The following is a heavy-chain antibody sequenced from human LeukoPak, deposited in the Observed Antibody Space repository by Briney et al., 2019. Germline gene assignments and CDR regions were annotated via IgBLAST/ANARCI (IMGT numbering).Heavy chain of an antibody. CDR3: ARVTGYSYGRGWFDP. CDR2: INHSGST. J-gene: IGHJ5*02. V-gene: IGHV4-34*01. D-gene: IGHD5-18*01. Sequence: PSETLSLTCAVYGGSFSGYYWSWIRQPPGKGLEWIGEINHSGSTNYNPSLKSRVTISVDTSKNQFSLKLSSVTAADTAVYYCARVTGYSYGRGWFDPWGQGTLVTVSS. CDR1: GGSFSGYY.